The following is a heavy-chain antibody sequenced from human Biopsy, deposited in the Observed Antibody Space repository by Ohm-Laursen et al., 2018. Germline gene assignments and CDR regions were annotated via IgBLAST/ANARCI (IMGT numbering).Heavy chain of an antibody. CDR2: IYFTGRT. D-gene: IGHD5-24*01. CDR3: ASAGYNPDWNFDL. V-gene: IGHV4-59*12. CDR1: GGPIDSYY. J-gene: IGHJ2*01. Sequence: PPGTLSLTCTVSGGPIDSYYWSWIRQPPGKALEWIGYIYFTGRTSYNPSLKSRVTMSVNTSKKQFPLRLSSVTAADTAVYYCASAGYNPDWNFDLWGRGTRVTVSS.